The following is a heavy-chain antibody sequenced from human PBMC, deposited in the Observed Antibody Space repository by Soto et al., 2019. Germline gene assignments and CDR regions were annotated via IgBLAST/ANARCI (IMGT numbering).Heavy chain of an antibody. CDR3: ARSAIPRGGWFRP. D-gene: IGHD2-21*01. V-gene: IGHV4-4*07. Sequence: SETLSLTCNVSDDSLSAYYWSWIRQPAGKGLEWIGRIYASGSTNYNPSLKGRVSMSVDTSKKQFSLKMISVTVADTAMYYCARSAIPRGGWFRPWGQGVLVTVSS. J-gene: IGHJ5*02. CDR1: DDSLSAYY. CDR2: IYASGST.